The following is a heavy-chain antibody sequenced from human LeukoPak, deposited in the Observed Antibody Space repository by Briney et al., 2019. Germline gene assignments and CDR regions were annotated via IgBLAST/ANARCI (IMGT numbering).Heavy chain of an antibody. J-gene: IGHJ5*02. CDR3: AREVTYTSGWYDH. D-gene: IGHD6-19*01. CDR2: ISSSSSYI. Sequence: GGSLRLSCAASGFTFSSYNMNWVRQAPGKGLEWVSSISSSSSYIYYADSVKGRFTISGDNAKNSLYLQMNSLRAEDTAVYYCAREVTYTSGWYDHWGQGTLVTVSS. V-gene: IGHV3-21*01. CDR1: GFTFSSYN.